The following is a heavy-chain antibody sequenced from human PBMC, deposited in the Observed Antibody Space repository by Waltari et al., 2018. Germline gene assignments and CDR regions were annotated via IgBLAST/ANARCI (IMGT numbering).Heavy chain of an antibody. CDR3: AREMVVATTIDY. V-gene: IGHV3-30*01. J-gene: IGHJ4*02. Sequence: QVQLVESGGGVVQPGRSLRLSCAASGFTFSNCAMHWVRQAPGKGLEWVAVISYDGSNKYYADSLKGRFTISRDKSKNTLYLRLNSLRTEDTAVYYCAREMVVATTIDYWGQGTLVTVSS. CDR2: ISYDGSNK. CDR1: GFTFSNCA. D-gene: IGHD2-15*01.